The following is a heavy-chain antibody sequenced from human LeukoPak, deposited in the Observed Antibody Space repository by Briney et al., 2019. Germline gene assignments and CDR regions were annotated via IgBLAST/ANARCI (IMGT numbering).Heavy chain of an antibody. CDR1: GYIFTTYW. CDR3: ARQADRSGYFSFDY. V-gene: IGHV5-51*01. J-gene: IGHJ4*02. D-gene: IGHD3-22*01. Sequence: GESLKISCKGSGYIFTTYWIGWVRQMPGKGLDWMGIIYPGDSDTRYSPPFQGQVTISADKPISTAYLQWSSLKASDTAMYYCARQADRSGYFSFDYWGQGTLVTVSS. CDR2: IYPGDSDT.